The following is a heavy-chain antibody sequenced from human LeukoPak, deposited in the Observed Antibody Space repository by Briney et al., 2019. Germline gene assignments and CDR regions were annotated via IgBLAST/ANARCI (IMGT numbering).Heavy chain of an antibody. CDR3: AREGVVVAAALPCDY. D-gene: IGHD2-15*01. CDR2: IYYSGST. CDR1: GGSISSSSYY. Sequence: SETLSLTCTVSGGSISSSSYYWGWIRQPQGKGLEWIGSIYYSGSTYYNPSPKRRVTMSVDTPKNQFSLKLSSVTAADTAVYYCAREGVVVAAALPCDYWGQGTLVTVSS. J-gene: IGHJ4*02. V-gene: IGHV4-39*07.